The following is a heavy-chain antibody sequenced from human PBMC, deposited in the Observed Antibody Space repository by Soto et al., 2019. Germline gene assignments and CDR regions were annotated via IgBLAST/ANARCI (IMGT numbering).Heavy chain of an antibody. Sequence: QVQLVQSGAEVKKPGSSVKVSCKASGGTFSSYAISWVRQAPGQGLEWMGGIIPIFGTANYAQKFQGRVTITADESTSTAYMELSSLRSEDTAVYYCAMVDTAMGAEGYYDYGMDVWGQGTTVTVSS. J-gene: IGHJ6*02. V-gene: IGHV1-69*01. D-gene: IGHD5-18*01. CDR1: GGTFSSYA. CDR2: IIPIFGTA. CDR3: AMVDTAMGAEGYYDYGMDV.